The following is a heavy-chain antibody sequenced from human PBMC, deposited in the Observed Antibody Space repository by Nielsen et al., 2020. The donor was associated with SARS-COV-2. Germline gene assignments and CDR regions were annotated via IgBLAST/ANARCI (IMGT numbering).Heavy chain of an antibody. J-gene: IGHJ4*02. CDR2: ISWNSGSI. D-gene: IGHD3-9*01. V-gene: IGHV3-9*01. CDR1: GFTFDDYA. CDR3: AKGDYDILTGYLVDY. Sequence: GGSLRLSCAASGFTFDDYAMHWVRLAPGKGLEWVSGISWNSGSIGYADSVKGRFTISRDNAKNSLYLQMNSLRAEDTALYYCAKGDYDILTGYLVDYWGQGTLVTVSS.